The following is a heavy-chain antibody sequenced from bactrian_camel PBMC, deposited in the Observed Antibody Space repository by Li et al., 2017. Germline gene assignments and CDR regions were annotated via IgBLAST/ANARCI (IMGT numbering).Heavy chain of an antibody. Sequence: HVQLVESGGGSVQAGGSLRLSCVASGPIDSRFCLGWFRQAAGKEREAVAALGSDGDENYADFVQGRFIISEDKSKNALYLQMNSLKPEDTAMYWCTATPAIPTYDCYSGSWGTPASDFGYWGQGTQVTVS. V-gene: IGHV3S55*01. CDR1: GPIDSRFC. D-gene: IGHD5*01. CDR3: TATPAIPTYDCYSGSWGTPASDFGY. CDR2: LGSDGDE. J-gene: IGHJ6*01.